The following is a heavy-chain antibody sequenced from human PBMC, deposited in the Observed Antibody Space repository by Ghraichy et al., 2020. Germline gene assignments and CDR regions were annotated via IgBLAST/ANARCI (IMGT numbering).Heavy chain of an antibody. CDR2: INHSGST. CDR3: ARGRITMVRGVPLDY. V-gene: IGHV4-34*01. CDR1: GGSFSGYY. J-gene: IGHJ4*02. Sequence: SETLSLTCAVYGGSFSGYYWSWIRQPPGKGLEWIGEINHSGSTNYNPSLKSRVTISVDTSKNQFSLKLSSVTAADTAVYYCARGRITMVRGVPLDYWGQGTLVTVSS. D-gene: IGHD3-10*01.